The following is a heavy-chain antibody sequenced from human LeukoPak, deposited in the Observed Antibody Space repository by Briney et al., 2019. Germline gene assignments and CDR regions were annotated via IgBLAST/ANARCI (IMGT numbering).Heavy chain of an antibody. J-gene: IGHJ4*02. CDR3: AKSLSSGWSSYCFGD. CDR1: GFAFSTYY. V-gene: IGHV3-30*18. D-gene: IGHD6-19*01. Sequence: GALRLSCADSGFAFSTYYIHGVRQPPGKGREWVAVISYDGRNMYYGDSVKGRFTISRDNSKNTLYLQMNSLRPEDTAGYYCAKSLSSGWSSYCFGDWGEGALVTDS. CDR2: ISYDGRNM.